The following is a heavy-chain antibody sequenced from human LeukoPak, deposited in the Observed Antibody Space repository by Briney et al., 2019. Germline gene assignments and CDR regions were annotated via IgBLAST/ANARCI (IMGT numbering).Heavy chain of an antibody. Sequence: GGSLRLSCAASGFTFSSSWMHWVRQVPGEGLVWVSRISGDGTTTTYADSVKGRFTISRDNAKNTLYLQMNSLRAEDRAVYYCARGGFPFYWGQGSLVTVSS. V-gene: IGHV3-74*01. J-gene: IGHJ4*02. CDR2: ISGDGTTT. CDR3: ARGGFPFY. CDR1: GFTFSSSW.